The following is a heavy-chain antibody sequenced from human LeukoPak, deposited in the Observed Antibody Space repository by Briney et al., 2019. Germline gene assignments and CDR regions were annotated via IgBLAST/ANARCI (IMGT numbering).Heavy chain of an antibody. D-gene: IGHD1-26*01. J-gene: IGHJ4*02. CDR1: GGSISSSNW. CDR2: IYHSGST. Sequence: PSETLSLTCAVSGGSISSSNWWSWVRQPPGKGLEWIGEIYHSGSTNYNPSLKGRVTISVDKSKNQFSLKLSSVTAADTAVYYCARVLGSYYYFDYWGQGSLVTVSS. V-gene: IGHV4-4*02. CDR3: ARVLGSYYYFDY.